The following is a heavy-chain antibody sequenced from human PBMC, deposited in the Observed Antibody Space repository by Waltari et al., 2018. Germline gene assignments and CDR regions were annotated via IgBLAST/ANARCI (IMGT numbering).Heavy chain of an antibody. CDR3: ANSDYGSGSYYNGGPLYYYGMDV. CDR2: ISSSSSTI. CDR1: GFTFSSYS. Sequence: VLLVESGGGVVQPGGSLRLSCAASGFTFSSYSMNWVRQAPGKGLEWVSYISSSSSTIYYADSVKGRFTISRDNAKNSLYLQMNSLRAEDTAVYYCANSDYGSGSYYNGGPLYYYGMDVWGQGTTVTVSS. J-gene: IGHJ6*02. D-gene: IGHD3-10*01. V-gene: IGHV3-48*01.